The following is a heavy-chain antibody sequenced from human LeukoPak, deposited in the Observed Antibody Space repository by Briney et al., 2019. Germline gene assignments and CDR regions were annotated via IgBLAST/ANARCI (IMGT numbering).Heavy chain of an antibody. CDR1: GFSFSSFE. V-gene: IGHV3-48*03. CDR2: ISASGTTI. D-gene: IGHD2-21*02. CDR3: ARDDSMVTVSSMDV. J-gene: IGHJ6*02. Sequence: GGSLRLSCAASGFSFSSFEMNWVRQAPGKGLEWVSYISASGTTIYYADSAKGRFTISRDNAEKSLYLQMNSLRAEDTAVYYCARDDSMVTVSSMDVWGQGTTVTVSS.